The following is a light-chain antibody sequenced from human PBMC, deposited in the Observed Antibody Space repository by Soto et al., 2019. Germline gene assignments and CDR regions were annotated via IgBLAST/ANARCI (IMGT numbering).Light chain of an antibody. J-gene: IGKJ1*01. CDR2: GAS. Sequence: EIVLTQSPGTLSLSPGERATLSCRASQSVSSSYLAWYQQKPGQAPSLLIYGASSRATGIPDRFSGSGSGTAFTLTISRLEPEDFAVYYCQQYGSSGLTFGQGTKVEIK. CDR3: QQYGSSGLT. V-gene: IGKV3-20*01. CDR1: QSVSSSY.